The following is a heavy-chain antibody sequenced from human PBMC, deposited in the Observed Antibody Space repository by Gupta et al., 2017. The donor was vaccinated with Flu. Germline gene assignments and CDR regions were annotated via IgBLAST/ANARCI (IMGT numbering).Heavy chain of an antibody. CDR2: IIPIFGTA. V-gene: IGHV1-69*06. Sequence: PGQGLEWMGGIIPIFGTANYAQKFQGRVTITADKSTSTAYMELSSLRSEDTAVYYCARARYSSSSYYYYMDVWGKGTTVTVSS. D-gene: IGHD6-6*01. J-gene: IGHJ6*03. CDR3: ARARYSSSSYYYYMDV.